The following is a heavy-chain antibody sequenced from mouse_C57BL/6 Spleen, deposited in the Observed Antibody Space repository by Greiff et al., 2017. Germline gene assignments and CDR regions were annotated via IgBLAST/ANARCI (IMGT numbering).Heavy chain of an antibody. Sequence: VNLVESGPELVKPGASVKISCKASGYAFSSSWMNWVKQRPGTGLEWIGRLYPGAGDTNYNGKFQGKATLTADKSSSPAYMQLSRLTSEDSAVYFCARADPTGSISFAYWGQGTLVTVSA. D-gene: IGHD2-10*01. V-gene: IGHV1-82*01. J-gene: IGHJ3*01. CDR2: LYPGAGDT. CDR3: ARADPTGSISFAY. CDR1: GYAFSSSW.